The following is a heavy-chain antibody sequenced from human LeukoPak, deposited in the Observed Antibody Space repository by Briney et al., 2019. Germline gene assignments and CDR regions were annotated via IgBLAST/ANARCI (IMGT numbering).Heavy chain of an antibody. J-gene: IGHJ4*02. D-gene: IGHD1-26*01. V-gene: IGHV1-2*02. Sequence: ASVKVSCKASGYTFTDYYIHWVRQAPGQGLEWMGWIHPNTVVTNFDQKIQGRVSLTRDTSISTAYMELSRLRSDDTALYYCARGTKDILGPVDYWGQGTLVTVSS. CDR2: IHPNTVVT. CDR1: GYTFTDYY. CDR3: ARGTKDILGPVDY.